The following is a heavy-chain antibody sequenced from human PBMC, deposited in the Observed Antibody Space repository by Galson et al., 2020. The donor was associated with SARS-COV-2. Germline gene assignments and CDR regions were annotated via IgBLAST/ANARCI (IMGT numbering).Heavy chain of an antibody. CDR3: TTSIIVPGTLDD. V-gene: IGHV3-33*01. Sequence: GGSLRLSCAAPGFSFSTYALHWVRQTPGKGLEWVAVIWSDGINKYYGESVKGRFTISRDNSKNTVDLQMNSLRVEDAAVYYCTTSIIVPGTLDDWGQGTLVCVSS. D-gene: IGHD6-19*01. J-gene: IGHJ4*02. CDR1: GFSFSTYA. CDR2: IWSDGINK.